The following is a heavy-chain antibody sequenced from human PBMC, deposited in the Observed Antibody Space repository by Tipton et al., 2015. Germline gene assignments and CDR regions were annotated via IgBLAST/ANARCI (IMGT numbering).Heavy chain of an antibody. D-gene: IGHD2-2*01. J-gene: IGHJ4*02. Sequence: TLSLTCSISGGSINYYYWSWIRQPPGKGLEWMGCIYYNGNTNYNPSLKSRVTISLDTSKNEVYLNLGSVTAADTAVYYCARDRVASYAFDDWGQGTLVAASS. CDR3: ARDRVASYAFDD. CDR2: IYYNGNT. CDR1: GGSINYYY. V-gene: IGHV4-59*01.